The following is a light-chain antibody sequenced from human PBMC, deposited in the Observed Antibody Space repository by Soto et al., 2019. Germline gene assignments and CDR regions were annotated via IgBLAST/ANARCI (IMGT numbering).Light chain of an antibody. CDR2: AAS. CDR1: QSISSN. V-gene: IGKV1-39*01. J-gene: IGKJ2*01. Sequence: DIQMTQSASSLSASVGARVTITCRASQSISSNLNWHQQKPGKAPKVLIYAASSLQSGVPSRFSGSGSETDFTLTISSLQPEDFATYYCQQSYSIPYTFGQGTKLEIK. CDR3: QQSYSIPYT.